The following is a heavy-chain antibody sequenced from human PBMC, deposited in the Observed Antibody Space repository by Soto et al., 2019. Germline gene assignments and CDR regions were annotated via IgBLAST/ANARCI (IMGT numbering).Heavy chain of an antibody. J-gene: IGHJ3*01. CDR2: ISTSGDST. D-gene: IGHD3-3*01. CDR3: TRDGVPL. V-gene: IGHV3-21*01. CDR1: GFTFSTFT. Sequence: GGSLRLSCAASGFTFSTFTLNWVRQAPGKGLEWVSSISTSGDSTYYGDSVRGRFTISRDNARASLFLQMDSLRADDTAMYYCTRDGVPLWGQGTMVTVSS.